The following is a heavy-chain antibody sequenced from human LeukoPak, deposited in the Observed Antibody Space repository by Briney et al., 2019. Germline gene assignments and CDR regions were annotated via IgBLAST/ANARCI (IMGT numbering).Heavy chain of an antibody. CDR3: AKDHSPFGSGSYSTRYYGMDV. D-gene: IGHD3-10*01. V-gene: IGHV3-23*01. CDR2: ISGSGGST. J-gene: IGHJ6*02. CDR1: GFSFRSYG. Sequence: GGSLRLSCAVSGFSFRSYGMSWVRQAPGKGLEWVAFISGSGGSTKYADSVKGRFAISRDNSKTTLYLQMNSLRAEDTAVYFCAKDHSPFGSGSYSTRYYGMDVWGQGTTVTVS.